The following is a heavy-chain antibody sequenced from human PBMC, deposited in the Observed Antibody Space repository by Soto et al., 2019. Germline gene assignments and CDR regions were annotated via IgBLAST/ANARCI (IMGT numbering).Heavy chain of an antibody. CDR3: ARGGSLWFGELSAYYYGMDV. D-gene: IGHD3-10*01. CDR1: RGTFSSYA. CDR2: INPNSGGT. V-gene: IGHV1-2*04. J-gene: IGHJ6*02. Sequence: ASVKVSCKASRGTFSSYAISWVRQAPGQGLEWMGWINPNSGGTSYAQKFQGWVTMTRDTSISTAYMELSRLRSDDTAVYYCARGGSLWFGELSAYYYGMDVWGQGTTVTVSS.